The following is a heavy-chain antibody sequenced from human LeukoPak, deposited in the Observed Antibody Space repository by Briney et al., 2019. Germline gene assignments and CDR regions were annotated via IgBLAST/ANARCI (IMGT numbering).Heavy chain of an antibody. CDR2: ISGSGDST. V-gene: IGHV3-23*01. D-gene: IGHD6-13*01. CDR1: ITLCSHW. CDR3: AKTRPLDSSSWSHGDY. J-gene: IGHJ4*02. Sequence: GFLRTLCSSPGITLCSHWNSLVRPAPGKGPEVVLTISGSGDSTYYGDSVKGRFTISRDNSKNTLYLQMNSLRAEDTAVYYCAKTRPLDSSSWSHGDYWGQGTLVTVSS.